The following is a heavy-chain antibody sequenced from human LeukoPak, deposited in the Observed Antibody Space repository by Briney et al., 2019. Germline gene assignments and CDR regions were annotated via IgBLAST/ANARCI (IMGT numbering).Heavy chain of an antibody. V-gene: IGHV3-21*01. J-gene: IGHJ6*04. CDR2: ITSSGTYT. CDR1: GFTFSNYN. D-gene: IGHD3-10*02. Sequence: GGSLRLSCAVSGFTFSNYNMNWVRQAPGKAMEWVSSITSSGTYTFYADSVKGRFTISRDNAKNSLYLQMNSLRAEDTAVYYCAELGITMIGGVWGKGTTVTISS. CDR3: AELGITMIGGV.